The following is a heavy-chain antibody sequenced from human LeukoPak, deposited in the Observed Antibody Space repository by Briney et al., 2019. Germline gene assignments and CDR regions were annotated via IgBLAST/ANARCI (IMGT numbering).Heavy chain of an antibody. CDR3: ARDWPAVLRYFDWVPYYYYGMDV. J-gene: IGHJ6*04. V-gene: IGHV3-11*06. D-gene: IGHD3-9*01. CDR2: ISSSSSYT. CDR1: GFTFSDYY. Sequence: PGGSLRLSCAASGFTFSDYYMSWIRQAPGKGLEWVSYISSSSSYTNYADSVKGRFTISRDNAKNSLYLQMNSQRAEDTAVYYCARDWPAVLRYFDWVPYYYYGMDVWGKGTTVTVSS.